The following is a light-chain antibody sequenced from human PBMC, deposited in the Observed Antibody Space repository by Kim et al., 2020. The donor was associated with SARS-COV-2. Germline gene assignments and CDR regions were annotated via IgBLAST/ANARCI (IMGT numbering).Light chain of an antibody. Sequence: SSELTQDPAVSVALGQTVRITCQGDSLRSFYASWYQQRPGQAPVLLIYGRNNRPSGIPDRFSGSNSGNTASLTITGAQAEDEADYYCDSRDSSGNHYVFG. CDR3: DSRDSSGNHYV. V-gene: IGLV3-19*01. CDR2: GRN. J-gene: IGLJ1*01. CDR1: SLRSFY.